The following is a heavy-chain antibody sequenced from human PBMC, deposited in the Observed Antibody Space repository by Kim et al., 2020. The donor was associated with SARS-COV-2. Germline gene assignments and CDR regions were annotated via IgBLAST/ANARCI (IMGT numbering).Heavy chain of an antibody. J-gene: IGHJ4*02. CDR3: ASLPGIAAAGIFDY. D-gene: IGHD6-13*01. V-gene: IGHV1-69*02. Sequence: AQTFQGRVTITADKSTSTAYMELSSLRSEDTAVYYCASLPGIAAAGIFDYWGQGTLVTVSS.